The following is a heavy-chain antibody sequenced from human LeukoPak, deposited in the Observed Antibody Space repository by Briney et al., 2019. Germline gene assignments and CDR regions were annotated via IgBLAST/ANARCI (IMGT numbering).Heavy chain of an antibody. V-gene: IGHV3-23*01. D-gene: IGHD3-22*01. CDR3: AKGGYYYDAGGKDDAFDT. J-gene: IGHJ3*02. Sequence: GGSLRLSCAVSGFTFSRYAMSWVRQAPGKGLEWVSTISGGGGGTYYGDSVKGRFTISRDNSKNTLYVQMNSLRAEDTAVYYCAKGGYYYDAGGKDDAFDTWGQGITVTVSS. CDR2: ISGGGGGT. CDR1: GFTFSRYA.